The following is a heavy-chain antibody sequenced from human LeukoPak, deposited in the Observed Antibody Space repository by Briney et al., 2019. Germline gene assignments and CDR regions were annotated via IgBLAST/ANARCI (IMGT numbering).Heavy chain of an antibody. D-gene: IGHD6-6*01. J-gene: IGHJ4*02. V-gene: IGHV3-21*01. CDR3: ARVGRVSTSSSSEDY. Sequence: PGGSLRLSCAASGFTFSSYSMNWVRQAPRKGLEWVSSISSSSSYIYYADSVKGRFTISRDNAKNSLYLQMNSLRAEDTAVYYCARVGRVSTSSSSEDYWGQGTLVTVSS. CDR1: GFTFSSYS. CDR2: ISSSSSYI.